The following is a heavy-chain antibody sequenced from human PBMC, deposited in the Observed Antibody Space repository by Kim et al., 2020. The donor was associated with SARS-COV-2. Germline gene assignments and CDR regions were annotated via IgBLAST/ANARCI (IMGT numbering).Heavy chain of an antibody. J-gene: IGHJ4*02. Sequence: GGSLRLSCGASGFTFSNYWMSWVRQAPWKVLEWVAIIRQDGNDKQYVDSVKCRFTISRDNGKSSLYLQMNGLRDEEADVYYCARFSRSESSGHGYWDQGTLVNVSS. CDR3: ARFSRSESSGHGY. CDR1: GFTFSNYW. CDR2: IRQDGNDK. D-gene: IGHD5-12*01. V-gene: IGHV3-7*01.